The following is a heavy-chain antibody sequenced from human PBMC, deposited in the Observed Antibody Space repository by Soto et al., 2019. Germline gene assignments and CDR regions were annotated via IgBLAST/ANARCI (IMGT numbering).Heavy chain of an antibody. CDR2: ISYDGSNK. Sequence: GGSLRLSCAASGFTFSSYGMHWVRQAPGKGLEWVAVISYDGSNKYYADSVKGRFTISRDNSKNTLYLQMNSLRAEDTAVYYCAKDRNPAGVVYYYYGMDVWGQGTTVTVSS. D-gene: IGHD3-10*01. J-gene: IGHJ6*02. CDR1: GFTFSSYG. CDR3: AKDRNPAGVVYYYYGMDV. V-gene: IGHV3-30*18.